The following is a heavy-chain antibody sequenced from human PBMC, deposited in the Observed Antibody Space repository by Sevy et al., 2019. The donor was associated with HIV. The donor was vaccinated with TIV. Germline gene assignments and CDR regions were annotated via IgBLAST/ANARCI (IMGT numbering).Heavy chain of an antibody. V-gene: IGHV4-59*01. Sequence: SETLSLTCTVSGGSISSYYWSWIRRPPGKGLEWIGYIYYSGSTNYNPSLKSRVTISVDTSKNQFSLKLSSVTAADTAVYYCARDGEWELYAFDIWGQGTMVTVSS. CDR2: IYYSGST. CDR3: ARDGEWELYAFDI. J-gene: IGHJ3*02. D-gene: IGHD1-26*01. CDR1: GGSISSYY.